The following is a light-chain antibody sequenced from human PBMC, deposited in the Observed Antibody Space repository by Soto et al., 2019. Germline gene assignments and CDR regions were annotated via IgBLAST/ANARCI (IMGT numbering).Light chain of an antibody. Sequence: DIPMTQSPSTLSASVGDRVTITCRASQSISIWLAWYQQKPGRAPNLLIYGTSSLESGVPSRFSGSGSGTEFTLTISVLQPDDFATYYCQHYNDYSWTFGQGTKVEIK. CDR3: QHYNDYSWT. J-gene: IGKJ1*01. CDR1: QSISIW. CDR2: GTS. V-gene: IGKV1-5*03.